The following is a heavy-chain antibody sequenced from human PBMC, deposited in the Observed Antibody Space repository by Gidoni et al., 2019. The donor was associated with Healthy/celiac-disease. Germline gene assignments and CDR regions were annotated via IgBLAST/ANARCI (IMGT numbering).Heavy chain of an antibody. CDR3: ARDSTVTYAFDI. V-gene: IGHV3-74*01. CDR1: GLTFSSYW. CDR2: INSDGSST. D-gene: IGHD4-17*01. J-gene: IGHJ3*02. Sequence: EVQLVESGGGLVQPGGSLRLSCEASGLTFSSYWMHWVRQAPGKGLVWVSRINSDGSSTSYADSVKSRFTISRDNAKNTLYLQMNSLRAEDTAVYYCARDSTVTYAFDIWGQGTMVTVSS.